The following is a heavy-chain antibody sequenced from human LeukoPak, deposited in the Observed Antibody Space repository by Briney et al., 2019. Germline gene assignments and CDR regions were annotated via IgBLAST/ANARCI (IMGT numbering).Heavy chain of an antibody. CDR2: ISYDGSNK. CDR1: GFTFSSSA. D-gene: IGHD6-13*01. Sequence: GGSLRLSCAASGFTFSSSAMHWVRQAPGKGLEWVAVISYDGSNKYYVDSVKGRFTISRDDSKNTLYLQMNSLRAEDTAVYYCARGEQYSSSLQSWGQGTLVTVSS. V-gene: IGHV3-30-3*01. CDR3: ARGEQYSSSLQS. J-gene: IGHJ5*02.